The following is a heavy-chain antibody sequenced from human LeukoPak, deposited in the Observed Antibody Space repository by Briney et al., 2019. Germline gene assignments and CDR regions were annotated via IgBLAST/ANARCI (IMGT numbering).Heavy chain of an antibody. CDR1: GGSISSSY. D-gene: IGHD5-18*01. CDR2: SYYTGNT. V-gene: IGHV4-59*08. J-gene: IGHJ4*02. Sequence: SETLSLTCTVSGGSISSSYWSWIRQPPGRGLEWIGYSYYTGNTNYSPSLKSRVTISFATSKNQFSLKLRSVTATDTAVYYCARHIPPHSYGYVDYWGQGTLVTVSS. CDR3: ARHIPPHSYGYVDY.